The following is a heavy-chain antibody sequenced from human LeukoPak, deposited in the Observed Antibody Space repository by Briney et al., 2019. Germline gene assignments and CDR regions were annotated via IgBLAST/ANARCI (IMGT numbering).Heavy chain of an antibody. V-gene: IGHV3-9*01. J-gene: IGHJ4*02. Sequence: GGSLRPSCAASGFTFDDYAMHWVRQAPGKGLEWVSGISWNSGSIGYADSVKGRFTISRDNAKNSLYLQMNSLRAEDTALYYCAKDMSGEMATIFDYWGQGTLVTVSS. D-gene: IGHD5-24*01. CDR2: ISWNSGSI. CDR3: AKDMSGEMATIFDY. CDR1: GFTFDDYA.